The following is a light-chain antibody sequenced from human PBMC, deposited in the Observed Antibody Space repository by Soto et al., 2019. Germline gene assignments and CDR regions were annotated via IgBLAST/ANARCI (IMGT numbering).Light chain of an antibody. V-gene: IGKV3-15*01. J-gene: IGKJ1*01. Sequence: EIVMTHSPATLSLSPGERATLSCRASQSVSSNLAWYQQKPGQAPRLLIYGASTRATGIPARFSGSGPGTEFTLTISSLQSEDFAVYYCQQYNNWPWTSGQGTKVDI. CDR1: QSVSSN. CDR2: GAS. CDR3: QQYNNWPWT.